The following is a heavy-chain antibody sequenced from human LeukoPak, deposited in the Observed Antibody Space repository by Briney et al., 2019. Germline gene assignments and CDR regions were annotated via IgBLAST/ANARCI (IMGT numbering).Heavy chain of an antibody. V-gene: IGHV1-2*02. CDR3: ARNVVGATTFDY. J-gene: IGHJ4*02. CDR2: INPNSGGT. Sequence: ASVKVSCKASGYTLTGYYMHWVRQAPGQGLEWMGWINPNSGGTNYAQKFQGRVTMTRDTSISTAYMELSRLKSDGTAVYYCARNVVGATTFDYWGQGTLVTVSS. D-gene: IGHD1-26*01. CDR1: GYTLTGYY.